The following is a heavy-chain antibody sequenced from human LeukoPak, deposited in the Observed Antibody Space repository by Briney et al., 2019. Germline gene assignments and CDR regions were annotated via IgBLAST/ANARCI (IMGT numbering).Heavy chain of an antibody. J-gene: IGHJ4*02. D-gene: IGHD3-3*01. V-gene: IGHV3-30*03. CDR1: GFISGDYG. CDR3: ATELRFLEWLSDY. CDR2: ISYDGSNK. Sequence: GGSLRLSCAASGFISGDYGMHWVRQAPGKGLEWVAVISYDGSNKYYADSVKGRFTISRDNSKNTLYLQMNSLRAEDTAVYYCATELRFLEWLSDYWGQGTLVTVSS.